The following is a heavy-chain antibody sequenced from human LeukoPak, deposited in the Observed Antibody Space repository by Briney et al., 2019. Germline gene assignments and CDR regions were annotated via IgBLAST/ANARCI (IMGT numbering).Heavy chain of an antibody. CDR1: GGSISSSSYY. D-gene: IGHD3-3*01. J-gene: IGHJ5*02. CDR2: IYYSGST. CDR3: ATYYDLSWFDP. V-gene: IGHV4-39*01. Sequence: SETLSLTCTVSGGSISSSSYYWGWLRQPPGKGLEWIGSIYYSGSTYYNPSLKSRVTISVDTSKNQFSLKLSSVTAADTAVYYCATYYDLSWFDPWGQGTLVTVSS.